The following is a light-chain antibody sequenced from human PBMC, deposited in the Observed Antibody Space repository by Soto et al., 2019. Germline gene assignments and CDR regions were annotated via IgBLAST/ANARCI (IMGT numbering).Light chain of an antibody. CDR3: QQYGSLPPVT. CDR2: GAS. CDR1: QSVSSSY. V-gene: IGKV3-20*01. Sequence: EIVLTQSPGTLSLSPGERATLSCRASQSVSSSYLAWYQQKPGQAPRLLIYGASSRATGIPDRFSGSGSGTDFTLTISRLEPEDFAVYYSQQYGSLPPVTFGQGTRLEIK. J-gene: IGKJ5*01.